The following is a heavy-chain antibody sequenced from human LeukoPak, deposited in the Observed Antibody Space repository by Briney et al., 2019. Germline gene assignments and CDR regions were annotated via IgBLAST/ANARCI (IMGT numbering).Heavy chain of an antibody. V-gene: IGHV3-23*01. CDR1: GFTFNTYW. D-gene: IGHD4-17*01. J-gene: IGHJ4*02. CDR3: AKATRLRAPDLFDY. Sequence: GGSLRLSCAASGFTFNTYWMHWVRQAPGKGLEWVSAISGSGGSTYYADSVKGRFTISRDNSKNTLYLQMNSLRAEDTAVYYCAKATRLRAPDLFDYWGQGTLVTVSS. CDR2: ISGSGGST.